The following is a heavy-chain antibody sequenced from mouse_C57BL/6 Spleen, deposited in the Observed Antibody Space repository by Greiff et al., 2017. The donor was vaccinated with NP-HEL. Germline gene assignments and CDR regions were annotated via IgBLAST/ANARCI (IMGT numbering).Heavy chain of an antibody. CDR1: GFNIKNTY. CDR2: IDPANGNT. Sequence: EVQGVESVAELVRPGASVKLSCTASGFNIKNTYMHWVKQRPEQGLEWIGRIDPANGNTKYAPKFQGKATITADTSSNTAYLQLSSLSSEDTAIYCCAREYYGSSSVAYWGQGTLVTVSA. V-gene: IGHV14-3*01. CDR3: AREYYGSSSVAY. J-gene: IGHJ3*01. D-gene: IGHD1-1*01.